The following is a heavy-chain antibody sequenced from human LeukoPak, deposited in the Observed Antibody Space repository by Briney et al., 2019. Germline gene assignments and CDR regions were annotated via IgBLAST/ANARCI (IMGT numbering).Heavy chain of an antibody. J-gene: IGHJ3*02. CDR1: GASVSNYD. Sequence: SEALSLTCTVSGASVSNYDWSWIRQPPGKGLEWIGYIYYSGSTNCNPSLKSRVTISVDTSKNQFSLKLTSVTAADTAMYYCARRGGSPLGAFDIRGQGTMVTVSS. D-gene: IGHD1-26*01. CDR3: ARRGGSPLGAFDI. V-gene: IGHV4-59*02. CDR2: IYYSGST.